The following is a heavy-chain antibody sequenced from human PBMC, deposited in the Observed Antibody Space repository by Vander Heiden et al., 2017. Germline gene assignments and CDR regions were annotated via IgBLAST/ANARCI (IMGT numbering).Heavy chain of an antibody. D-gene: IGHD5-12*01. CDR3: ARDQGDGYDYFDY. V-gene: IGHV3-11*01. CDR1: GFTFSDYC. CDR2: ISSSGSTI. J-gene: IGHJ4*02. Sequence: QVQLVESGGGLAKPGGSLRLSCGASGFTFSDYCRSWIRQAPGKGLEWVSYISSSGSTIYYADSVKGRFTISRDNAKNSLYLQMNSLRAEDTAVYYCARDQGDGYDYFDYWGQGTLVTVSS.